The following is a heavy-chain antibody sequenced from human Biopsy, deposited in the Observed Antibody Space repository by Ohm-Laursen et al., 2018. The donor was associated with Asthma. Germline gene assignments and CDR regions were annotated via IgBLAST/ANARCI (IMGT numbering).Heavy chain of an antibody. V-gene: IGHV4-30-2*01. J-gene: IGHJ4*02. D-gene: IGHD5-24*01. CDR3: ARVKDGYNFDY. CDR2: IYHSWST. Sequence: SQTLSLTCPLSGGSISSGGYSWSRIRQPPGKGLEWIGYIYHSWSTYYNPSLKSRVTISVDRSKNQFSLQLSSVTAADTAVYYCARVKDGYNFDYWGQGTLVTVSS. CDR1: GGSISSGGYS.